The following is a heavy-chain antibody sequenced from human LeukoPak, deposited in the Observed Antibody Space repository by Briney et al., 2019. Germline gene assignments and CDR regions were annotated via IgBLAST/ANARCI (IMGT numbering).Heavy chain of an antibody. CDR3: AKDRLSGSYYFFDY. CDR2: IRYDGSNK. D-gene: IGHD1-26*01. V-gene: IGHV3-30*02. CDR1: GFTFSSYG. Sequence: GGSLRLSCAASGFTFSSYGMHWVRQAPGKGLEWVAFIRYDGSNKYYADSVKGRFTISRDNSKNTLYLQMNSLRAEDTAVYYCAKDRLSGSYYFFDYWGQGTLVTVSS. J-gene: IGHJ4*02.